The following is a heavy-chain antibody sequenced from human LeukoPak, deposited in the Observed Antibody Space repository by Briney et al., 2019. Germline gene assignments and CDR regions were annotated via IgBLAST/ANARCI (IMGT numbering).Heavy chain of an antibody. Sequence: GGSLRLSCAASGFTFSSYWMHWVRQAPGKGLVWVSRINSDGSSTSYADSVKGRFTISRDNSKNTLFLQMNSLRVEDTAVYYCAKRPNPGSPDWFDPWGQGTLVTVSS. CDR3: AKRPNPGSPDWFDP. CDR1: GFTFSSYW. D-gene: IGHD6-19*01. J-gene: IGHJ5*02. V-gene: IGHV3-74*01. CDR2: INSDGSST.